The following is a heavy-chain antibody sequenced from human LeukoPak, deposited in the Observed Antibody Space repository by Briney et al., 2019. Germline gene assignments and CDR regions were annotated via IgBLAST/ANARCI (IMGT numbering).Heavy chain of an antibody. CDR3: ARDRAVRTREGDY. D-gene: IGHD1-14*01. CDR1: GFTFSSYS. Sequence: PGGSLRLYCAASGFTFSSYSMNWVRQAPGKGLEWVSSISSSSSYIYYAYSVKGRFTISRDNAKNSLYLQMISLRAEETAVYYCARDRAVRTREGDYWGQGTLVTVCS. V-gene: IGHV3-21*01. CDR2: ISSSSSYI. J-gene: IGHJ4*02.